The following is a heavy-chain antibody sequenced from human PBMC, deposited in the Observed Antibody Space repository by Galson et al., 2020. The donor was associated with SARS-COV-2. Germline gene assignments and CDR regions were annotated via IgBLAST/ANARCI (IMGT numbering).Heavy chain of an antibody. CDR2: IYYSGSS. CDR1: GGSISSGGFY. V-gene: IGHV4-31*03. J-gene: IGHJ6*02. CDR3: ARDEPYGMDV. Sequence: SETLSLTCTVSGGSISSGGFYWSWIRQHQKKGLEWIGYIYYSGSSYFNPSLKSRVAISIDTSNQFSLKLSSVTAADTAVYYCARDEPYGMDVWGQGTTVTVSS.